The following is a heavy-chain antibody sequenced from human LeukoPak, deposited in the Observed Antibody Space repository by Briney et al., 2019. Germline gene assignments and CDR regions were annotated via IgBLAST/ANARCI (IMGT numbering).Heavy chain of an antibody. J-gene: IGHJ4*02. CDR2: ISYDGSNK. V-gene: IGHV3-30*04. CDR1: GFTFSSYA. CDR3: ARDLKSSRAYFDY. Sequence: GGSLRLSCAASGFTFSSYAMHWVRQAPGKGPEWVAVISYDGSNKYYADSVKGRFTISRDNSKNTLYLQMNSLRAEDTAVYYCARDLKSSRAYFDYWGRGTLVTVSS.